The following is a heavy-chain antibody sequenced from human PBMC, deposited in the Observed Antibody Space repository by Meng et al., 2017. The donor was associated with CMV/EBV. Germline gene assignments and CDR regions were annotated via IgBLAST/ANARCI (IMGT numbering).Heavy chain of an antibody. Sequence: SETLSLTCTVSGGSISSSSYYWGWIRQPPGKGLEWIGYIYYSGSTNYNPSLKSRVTISVDTSKNQFSLKLSSVTAADTAVYYCARAGGAFDIWGQGTMVTVSS. CDR1: GGSISSSSYY. D-gene: IGHD1-26*01. CDR3: ARAGGAFDI. V-gene: IGHV4-61*05. J-gene: IGHJ3*02. CDR2: IYYSGST.